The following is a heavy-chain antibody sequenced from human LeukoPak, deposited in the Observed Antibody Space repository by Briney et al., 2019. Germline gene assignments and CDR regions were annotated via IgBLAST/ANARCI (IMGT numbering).Heavy chain of an antibody. J-gene: IGHJ4*02. CDR2: IYPSESA. D-gene: IGHD6-19*01. CDR1: GGSISSYQ. Sequence: PETLSLTCTVSGGSISSYQWSWIRQPAGKGLEWIGRIYPSESAIYSPSLKSRVTMSVDTSKKQFSLKVRSVTAADTAVYYCASTAVAGIFNYWGQGTLVTVSS. CDR3: ASTAVAGIFNY. V-gene: IGHV4-4*07.